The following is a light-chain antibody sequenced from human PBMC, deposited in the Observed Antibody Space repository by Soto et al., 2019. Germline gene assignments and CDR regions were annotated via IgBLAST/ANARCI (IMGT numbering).Light chain of an antibody. V-gene: IGKV1-5*01. J-gene: IGKJ1*01. CDR3: QQYGSSGT. CDR2: DAS. Sequence: DIQMTQSPSTLSASVGDRVSIACRASQSISSSLAWYQQKPGEAPKLLIYDASSLESGVPSRFSGSGSGTEFTLSINSLQPQDFATYYCQQYGSSGTFGQGTKVDIK. CDR1: QSISSS.